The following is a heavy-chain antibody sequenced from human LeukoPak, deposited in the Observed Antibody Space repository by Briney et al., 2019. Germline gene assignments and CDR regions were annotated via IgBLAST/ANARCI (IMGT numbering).Heavy chain of an antibody. V-gene: IGHV1-69*05. J-gene: IGHJ5*02. Sequence: SVKVSCKASGGTFSSYAISWVRQAPGQGLEWMGGIIPIFGTANYAQKFQGRVTITTDESTSTAYMELSSLRSEDTAVYYCARDKMATFGQAPWFDPWGQGTLVTVSS. CDR2: IIPIFGTA. D-gene: IGHD3-3*01. CDR3: ARDKMATFGQAPWFDP. CDR1: GGTFSSYA.